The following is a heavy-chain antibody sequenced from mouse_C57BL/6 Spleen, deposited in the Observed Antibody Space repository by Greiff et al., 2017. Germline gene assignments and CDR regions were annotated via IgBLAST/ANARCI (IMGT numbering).Heavy chain of an antibody. D-gene: IGHD1-1*01. CDR1: GFTFSDYG. CDR3: ARDYYYGSGFDY. Sequence: EVHLVESGGGLVKPGGSLKLSCAASGFTFSDYGMHWVRQAPEKGLEWVAYISSGSSTIYYADTVKGRFTISRDNAKNTLFLQMTSLRSEDTAMYYCARDYYYGSGFDYWGQGTTLTVSS. CDR2: ISSGSSTI. V-gene: IGHV5-17*01. J-gene: IGHJ2*01.